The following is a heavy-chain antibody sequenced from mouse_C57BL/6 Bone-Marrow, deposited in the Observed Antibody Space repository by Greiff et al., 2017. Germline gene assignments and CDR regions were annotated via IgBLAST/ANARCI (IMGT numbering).Heavy chain of an antibody. J-gene: IGHJ2*01. CDR2: IYPGSGST. Sequence: QVQLQQSGAELVKPGASVKMSCKASGYTFTSYWITWVKQRPGQGLEWIGDIYPGSGSTNYNEKFKGKATLTVDTSSSTAYMQLSSLTSEDSAVYYCARREVNWDLFDYWGQGTTLTVSS. CDR3: ARREVNWDLFDY. CDR1: GYTFTSYW. D-gene: IGHD4-1*01. V-gene: IGHV1-55*01.